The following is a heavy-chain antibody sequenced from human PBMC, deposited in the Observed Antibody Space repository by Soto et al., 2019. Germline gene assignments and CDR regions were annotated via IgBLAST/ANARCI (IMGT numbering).Heavy chain of an antibody. CDR3: ASRHYGMDV. V-gene: IGHV3-21*01. Sequence: EVELVESGGGLVKPGGSLRLSCAASGFTFSSYSMNWVRQAPGKGLEWVSSITSSSSYIYYADSVKGRFTISRDNAKNTLYLQMNSLRAEDTAVYYCASRHYGMDVWGQGTTVTVSS. CDR1: GFTFSSYS. J-gene: IGHJ6*02. CDR2: ITSSSSYI.